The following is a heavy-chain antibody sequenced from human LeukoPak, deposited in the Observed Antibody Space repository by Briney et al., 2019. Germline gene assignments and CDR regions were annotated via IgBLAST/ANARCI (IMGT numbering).Heavy chain of an antibody. Sequence: SETLSLTCTVFHGAISSYYWSWIRQPPGKGLEWIGYIYYSGSTNYNPSLKSRVTISVDTSKNQFSLKLSSVTAADTAVYYCARLTAAGTVVDAFDIWGQGTMVTVSS. CDR1: HGAISSYY. CDR3: ARLTAAGTVVDAFDI. V-gene: IGHV4-59*01. D-gene: IGHD6-13*01. CDR2: IYYSGST. J-gene: IGHJ3*02.